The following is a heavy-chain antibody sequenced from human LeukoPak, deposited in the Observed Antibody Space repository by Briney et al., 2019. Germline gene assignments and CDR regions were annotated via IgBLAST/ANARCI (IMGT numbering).Heavy chain of an antibody. V-gene: IGHV3-11*03. CDR2: ISSSSSYT. CDR3: ARAYSDGPDY. D-gene: IGHD5-18*01. Sequence: GGSLRLSCAVSGFTFSDYYMSWIRQAPGKGLEWVSYISSSSSYTNYADSVKGRFTISRDNAKNSLHLQMNSLRAEDTAVYYCARAYSDGPDYWGQGTLVTVSS. J-gene: IGHJ4*02. CDR1: GFTFSDYY.